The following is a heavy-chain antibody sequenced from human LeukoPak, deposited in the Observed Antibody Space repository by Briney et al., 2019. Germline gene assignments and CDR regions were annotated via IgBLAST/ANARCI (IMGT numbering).Heavy chain of an antibody. J-gene: IGHJ6*02. V-gene: IGHV4-39*01. CDR1: GGSISSSSYY. CDR3: ARHSYNYYGLDV. CDR2: IYYSGST. Sequence: ASETLSLTCTVSGGSISSSSYYWGWIRQPPGKGLEWIGSIYYSGSTYYNPSLKSRVTMSVDTSNNHLSLRLTSVTAADTALYYCARHSYNYYGLDVWGQGTTITVSS.